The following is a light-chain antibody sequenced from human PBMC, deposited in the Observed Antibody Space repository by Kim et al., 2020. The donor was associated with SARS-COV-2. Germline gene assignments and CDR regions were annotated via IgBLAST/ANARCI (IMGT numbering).Light chain of an antibody. CDR3: QTWDSSSVI. Sequence: VSPGQTASITCSGDKLEDKYVCWYQQKAGQSPVLLIYQDTKWPSGIPERFSGSNSGNTATLTISGTQAMDEADYYCQTWDSSSVILGGGTQRTV. CDR1: KLEDKY. V-gene: IGLV3-1*01. J-gene: IGLJ2*01. CDR2: QDT.